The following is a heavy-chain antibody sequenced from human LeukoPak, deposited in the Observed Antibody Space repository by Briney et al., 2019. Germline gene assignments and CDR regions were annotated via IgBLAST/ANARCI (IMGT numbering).Heavy chain of an antibody. D-gene: IGHD6-19*01. CDR3: VREGTTVALSDY. Sequence: GGSLRLSCASSGFIFSTYWMSWVRQAPGKGLEWVANIKQDGSETYYVDPVKGRFTISRDNAKNSLYLQMNSLRAEDTAVYYCVREGTTVALSDYWGQGTLVTVSS. V-gene: IGHV3-7*01. J-gene: IGHJ4*02. CDR1: GFIFSTYW. CDR2: IKQDGSET.